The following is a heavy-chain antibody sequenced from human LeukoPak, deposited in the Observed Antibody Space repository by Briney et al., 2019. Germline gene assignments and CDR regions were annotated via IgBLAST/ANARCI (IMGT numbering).Heavy chain of an antibody. Sequence: GGSLRLSCAASGFTFDDYAMHWVRQAPGMGLEWVSGISWNSGSIGYADSVKGRFTISRDNAKNSLYLQMNSLRAEDTALYYCAKDSGSRQFDYWGQGTLVTVSS. V-gene: IGHV3-9*01. CDR1: GFTFDDYA. D-gene: IGHD5-12*01. CDR3: AKDSGSRQFDY. J-gene: IGHJ4*02. CDR2: ISWNSGSI.